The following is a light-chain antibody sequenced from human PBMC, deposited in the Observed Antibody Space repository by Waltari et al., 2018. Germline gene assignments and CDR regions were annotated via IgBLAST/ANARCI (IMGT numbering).Light chain of an antibody. Sequence: QSALTQPPPASGSPGQSVTISCTGPNRHIGRYNFVPWYQHPPGKAPKLMIDEVYKRPSGVPDRFSGSKSGNTASLTVSGLQTEDEADYYCSSYAGNKNLIFGAGTKLTVL. CDR1: NRHIGRYNF. CDR2: EVY. J-gene: IGLJ2*01. CDR3: SSYAGNKNLI. V-gene: IGLV2-8*01.